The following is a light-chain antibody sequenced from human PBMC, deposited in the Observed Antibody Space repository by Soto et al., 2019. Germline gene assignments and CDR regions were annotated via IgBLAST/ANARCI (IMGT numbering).Light chain of an antibody. J-gene: IGLJ3*02. CDR1: SGDVGGYNY. CDR3: SSYTSSSSWV. V-gene: IGLV2-14*01. CDR2: EVS. Sequence: QSALTQRASVSGSPGQSITISCTGTSGDVGGYNYVSWYQQHPGKAPKLMIYEVSNRPSGVSNRFSGSKSGNTASLTISGLQAEDEADYYCSSYTSSSSWVFGEGTKLTVL.